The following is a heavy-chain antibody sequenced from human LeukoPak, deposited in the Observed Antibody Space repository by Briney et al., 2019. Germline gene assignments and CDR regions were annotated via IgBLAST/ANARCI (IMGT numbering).Heavy chain of an antibody. V-gene: IGHV3-33*08. D-gene: IGHD3-22*01. CDR2: IWYDGSNK. Sequence: GGSLRLSCAASGFTVSTNQMHWVRQAPGKGLEWVAVIWYDGSNKYYADSVKGRFTISRDNSKNTLYLQMNSLRAEDTAVYYCAREYPPRYYYDSSGYLDYWGQGTLVTVSS. J-gene: IGHJ4*02. CDR3: AREYPPRYYYDSSGYLDY. CDR1: GFTVSTNQ.